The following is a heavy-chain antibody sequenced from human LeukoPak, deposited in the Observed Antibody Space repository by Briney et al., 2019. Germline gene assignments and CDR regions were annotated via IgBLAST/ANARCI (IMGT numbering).Heavy chain of an antibody. D-gene: IGHD3-10*01. CDR3: AKDAIITMVQHDWFDP. J-gene: IGHJ5*02. V-gene: IGHV3-30*18. CDR2: ISYDGSNK. Sequence: GGSLRLSCAASGFTFSSYGMHWVRQVPGKGLEWVAVISYDGSNKYYVDSVKGRFTISRDNSKNTLYLQMNSLRAEDTAVYYCAKDAIITMVQHDWFDPWGQGTLVTVSS. CDR1: GFTFSSYG.